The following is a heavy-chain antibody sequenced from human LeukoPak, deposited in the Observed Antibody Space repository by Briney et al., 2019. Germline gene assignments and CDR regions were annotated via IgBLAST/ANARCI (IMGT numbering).Heavy chain of an antibody. CDR1: GFTFSSYA. CDR2: IKQDGSEK. Sequence: PGGSLRLSCAASGFTFSSYAKSWVRQAPGQGLEWMANIKQDGSEKYYVDSVKGRFTISRDNAKNSLYLQMNSLRAEDTAVYYCARQYSSSPHLVEYYYIDVWSTGTTVTVSS. D-gene: IGHD6-6*01. V-gene: IGHV3-7*01. J-gene: IGHJ6*03. CDR3: ARQYSSSPHLVEYYYIDV.